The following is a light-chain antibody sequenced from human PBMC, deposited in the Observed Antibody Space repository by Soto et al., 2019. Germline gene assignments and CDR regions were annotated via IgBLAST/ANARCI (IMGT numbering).Light chain of an antibody. CDR1: QSLSNNIY. CDR2: GAS. CDR3: QPYGNSPQT. Sequence: LTQSKCTLPSLAGERATLSCRAIQSLSNNIYLAWYQQKPGQAPRLLIYGASSRATGIPNRFSGSGSGTDFTLTISRLEPEDFAVYYCQPYGNSPQTSAQGSMV. J-gene: IGKJ1*01. V-gene: IGKV3-20*01.